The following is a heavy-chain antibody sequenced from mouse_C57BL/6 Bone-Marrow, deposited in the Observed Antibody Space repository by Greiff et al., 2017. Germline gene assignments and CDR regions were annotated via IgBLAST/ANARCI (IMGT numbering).Heavy chain of an antibody. J-gene: IGHJ1*03. V-gene: IGHV1-26*01. Sequence: VQLQQSGPELVKPGASVKISCKASGYTFTDYYMNWVKQSRGKSLEWIGDINPNNGGTSYNQKFKGKATLTVDKSSSTAYMELRSLTSEDSAVYYCARTNYGSSSLYWYFDVWGTGTTVTVSS. CDR2: INPNNGGT. D-gene: IGHD1-1*01. CDR3: ARTNYGSSSLYWYFDV. CDR1: GYTFTDYY.